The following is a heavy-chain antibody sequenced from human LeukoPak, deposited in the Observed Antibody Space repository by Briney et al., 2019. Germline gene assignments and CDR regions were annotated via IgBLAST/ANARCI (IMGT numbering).Heavy chain of an antibody. CDR2: IYTSGST. D-gene: IGHD3-22*01. CDR3: ARDHYYDSSGYYYPYYYYMDV. CDR1: GGSISSYY. Sequence: SETLSLTCTVSGGSISSYYWSWIRQPAGKGLEWIGRIYTSGSTNYNPSLKSRVTMSVDTSKNQFSPKLSSVTAADTAVYYCARDHYYDSSGYYYPYYYYMDVWGKGTTVTVSS. J-gene: IGHJ6*03. V-gene: IGHV4-4*07.